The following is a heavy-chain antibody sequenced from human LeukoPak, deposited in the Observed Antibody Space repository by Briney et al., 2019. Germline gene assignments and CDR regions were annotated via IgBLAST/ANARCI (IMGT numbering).Heavy chain of an antibody. CDR2: IKQDGSEK. J-gene: IGHJ4*02. V-gene: IGHV3-7*01. CDR3: ASTTAGFDY. CDR1: GFTLSSYW. D-gene: IGHD6-13*01. Sequence: PGGSLRLSYAASGFTLSSYWMSWVRQAPGKGLEWVANIKQDGSEKYYVDSVKGRFTISRDNAKNSLYLQMNSLRAEDTAVYYCASTTAGFDYWGQGTLVTVSS.